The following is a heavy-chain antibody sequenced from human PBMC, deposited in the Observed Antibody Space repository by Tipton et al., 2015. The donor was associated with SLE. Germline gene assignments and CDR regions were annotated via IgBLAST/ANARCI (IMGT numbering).Heavy chain of an antibody. J-gene: IGHJ3*02. Sequence: TLSLTCTVSGGSISSSSYYWGWIRLPPGKGLGWIGYIYYSGSTNYNPSLKSRVTITVETSNNQFSLKLSTVTAADSAVYYWARDCSGGSCYSDAFDIWGQGTMVTGSS. CDR1: GGSISSSSYY. D-gene: IGHD2-15*01. CDR3: ARDCSGGSCYSDAFDI. CDR2: IYYSGST. V-gene: IGHV4-61*05.